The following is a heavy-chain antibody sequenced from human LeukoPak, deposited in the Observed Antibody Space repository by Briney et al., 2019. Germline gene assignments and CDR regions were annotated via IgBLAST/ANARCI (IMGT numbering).Heavy chain of an antibody. CDR3: ARDSGGYNDQGYYYYYMDV. Sequence: SETLSLTCTVSGGSISSYYWSWIRQPPGKGLEWIGRIYSSGSTNYNPSLKSRVTMSVDTSKNQFSLKLSSVTAADTAVYYCARDSGGYNDQGYYYYYMDVWGKGTTVTVSS. D-gene: IGHD5-24*01. CDR2: IYSSGST. CDR1: GGSISSYY. J-gene: IGHJ6*03. V-gene: IGHV4-4*07.